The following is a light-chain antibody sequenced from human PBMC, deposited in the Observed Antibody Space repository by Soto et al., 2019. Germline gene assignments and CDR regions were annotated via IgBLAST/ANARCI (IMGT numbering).Light chain of an antibody. V-gene: IGLV1-40*01. J-gene: IGLJ7*01. Sequence: QSVLTQPPSVSAAPGQKVTVSCSGSSSNIGNNDVSWYQQFPGTSPTLLIYGNSHRPSGVPDRFSGSKSGTSASLAITGLQAGDEADYYCQSYDCSRSGSVFGGGTQLTVL. CDR2: GNS. CDR1: SSNIGNND. CDR3: QSYDCSRSGSV.